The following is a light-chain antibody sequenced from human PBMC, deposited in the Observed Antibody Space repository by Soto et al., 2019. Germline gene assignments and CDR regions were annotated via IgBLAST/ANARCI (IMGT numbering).Light chain of an antibody. CDR1: SSDVGGYNL. CDR2: EVS. Sequence: QSALTQPASVSGSPGQSITISCTGTSSDVGGYNLVSWYQQHPGKAPNLMISEVSKRPSGISDRFSGSKSGSTASLTISGLQAEDEADYYCCSYAGTSTHTVFGGGTQLTVL. J-gene: IGLJ7*01. V-gene: IGLV2-23*02. CDR3: CSYAGTSTHTV.